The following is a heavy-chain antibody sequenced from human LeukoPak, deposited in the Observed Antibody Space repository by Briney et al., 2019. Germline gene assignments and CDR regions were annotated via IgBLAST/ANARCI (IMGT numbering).Heavy chain of an antibody. J-gene: IGHJ6*03. D-gene: IGHD5-18*01. Sequence: GGSLTLSCAASGFTFSSYSMNWVRQAPGKGLEWVATISGSGVMTYYAASVKGRFTISRDNATNSLYPQMNSLRAEDTAVYYCARGGYSYGPQGYMDVWGKGTTVTVSS. CDR2: ISGSGVMT. CDR1: GFTFSSYS. CDR3: ARGGYSYGPQGYMDV. V-gene: IGHV3-21*01.